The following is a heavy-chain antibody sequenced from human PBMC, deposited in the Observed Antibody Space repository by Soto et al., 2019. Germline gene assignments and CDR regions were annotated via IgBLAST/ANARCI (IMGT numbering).Heavy chain of an antibody. J-gene: IGHJ3*02. V-gene: IGHV3-15*01. Sequence: EVQLVESGGGLVKPGGSLRLSCAASGFIFRNAWMSWVRQTPGKGLEWVGRIKSKSAGGTIDYAPSVKGRFIIARDDSQNTLKLQMDSLRTEDTAVYYCGTGDAFDSWGQGTMVTVSS. D-gene: IGHD7-27*01. CDR1: GFIFRNAW. CDR3: GTGDAFDS. CDR2: IKSKSAGGTI.